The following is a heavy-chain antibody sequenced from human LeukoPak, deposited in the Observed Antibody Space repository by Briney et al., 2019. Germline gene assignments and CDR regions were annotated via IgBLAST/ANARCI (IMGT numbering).Heavy chain of an antibody. Sequence: PGGSLRLSCAASGFIFRNFPINWVRQAPGKGLEWISHIRDDGTTDYADSVKGRFTISRDNVNNVLYLQMSSLRVEDTATYYCARDHRASPVYYFDYWGQGTLVTVSS. J-gene: IGHJ4*02. CDR1: GFIFRNFP. CDR3: ARDHRASPVYYFDY. V-gene: IGHV3-48*01. CDR2: IRDDGTT.